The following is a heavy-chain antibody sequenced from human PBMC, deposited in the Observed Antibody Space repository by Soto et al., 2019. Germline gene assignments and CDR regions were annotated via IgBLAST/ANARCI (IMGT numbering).Heavy chain of an antibody. CDR2: IYHSGST. D-gene: IGHD6-19*01. Sequence: SETLSLTCAVSGGSISSGGYSWSWIRQPPGKGLEWIGYIYHSGSTYYNPSPKSRVTISVDRSKNQFSLKLSSVTAADTAVYYCARDRGSGWLDYWGQGTLVTVSS. J-gene: IGHJ4*02. CDR1: GGSISSGGYS. CDR3: ARDRGSGWLDY. V-gene: IGHV4-30-2*01.